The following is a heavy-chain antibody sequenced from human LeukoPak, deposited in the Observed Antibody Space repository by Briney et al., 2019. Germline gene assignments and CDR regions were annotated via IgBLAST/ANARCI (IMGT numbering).Heavy chain of an antibody. D-gene: IGHD3-3*01. J-gene: IGHJ4*02. CDR1: GGSISSYY. CDR3: ARSIGVVTNFDY. V-gene: IGHV4-59*01. CDR2: IYYSGST. Sequence: SETLSLTCTVSGGSISSYYGSWIRQPPGKGLEWIGYIYYSGSTNYNPSLKSRVTVSVDTSKNQFSLKLSSVTAADTAVYYCARSIGVVTNFDYWGQGTLVTVSS.